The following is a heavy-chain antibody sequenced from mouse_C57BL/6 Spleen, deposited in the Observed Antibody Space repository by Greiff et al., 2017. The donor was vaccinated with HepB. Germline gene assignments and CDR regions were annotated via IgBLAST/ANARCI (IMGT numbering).Heavy chain of an antibody. J-gene: IGHJ4*01. CDR2: IWTGGGT. CDR1: GFSLTSYA. V-gene: IGHV2-9-1*01. D-gene: IGHD2-4*01. CDR3: ASTMITTGYYYAMDY. Sequence: VMLVESGPGLVAPSQSLSITCTVSGFSLTSYAISWVRQPPGKGLEWLGVIWTGGGTNYNSALKSRLSISKDNSKSQVFLKMNSLQTDDTARYYCASTMITTGYYYAMDYWGQGTSVTVSS.